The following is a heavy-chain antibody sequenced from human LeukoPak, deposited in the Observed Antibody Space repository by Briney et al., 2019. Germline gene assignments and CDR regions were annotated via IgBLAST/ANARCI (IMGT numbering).Heavy chain of an antibody. CDR2: INPNSGGT. CDR1: GYTFTGYY. Sequence: ASVKVSCKASGYTFTGYYVHWVRQAPGQGLEWMGWINPNSGGTNYAQKFQVRVTMTRDTSISTVYMELSSLRSDDTAVYYCARKGPYYDYWGQGTLVTVSS. J-gene: IGHJ4*02. CDR3: ARKGPYYDY. V-gene: IGHV1-2*02.